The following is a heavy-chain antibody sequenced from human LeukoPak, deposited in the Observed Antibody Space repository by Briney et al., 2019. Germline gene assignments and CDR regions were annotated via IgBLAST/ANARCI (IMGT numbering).Heavy chain of an antibody. CDR3: ARAGYCSSTSCYLLDP. J-gene: IGHJ5*02. CDR1: GGSISRYY. CDR2: IYTSGST. Sequence: SETLSLTCSVSGGSISRYYWSWIRQPAGKGLEWIGLIYTSGSTNYNPSLKSRVTVSVDTYKNQFSLKLTSVTAADTAVYYCARAGYCSSTSCYLLDPWGQGTLVTVSS. V-gene: IGHV4-4*07. D-gene: IGHD2-2*01.